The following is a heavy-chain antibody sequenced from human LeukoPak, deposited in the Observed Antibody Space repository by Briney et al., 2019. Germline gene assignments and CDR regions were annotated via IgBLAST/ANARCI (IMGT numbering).Heavy chain of an antibody. Sequence: GGSLRLSCAASGFTFSSYSMNWVRQAPGKGLKWVSYISSSSSTIYYADSVKGRFTISRDNAKNSLYLQLNSLRAEDTAVYYCARTGRNNYFDSWGQGTLVTVSS. CDR3: ARTGRNNYFDS. CDR1: GFTFSSYS. CDR2: ISSSSSTI. J-gene: IGHJ5*01. V-gene: IGHV3-48*04.